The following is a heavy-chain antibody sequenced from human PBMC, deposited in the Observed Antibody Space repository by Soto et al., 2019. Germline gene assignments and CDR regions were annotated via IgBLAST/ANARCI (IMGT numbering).Heavy chain of an antibody. J-gene: IGHJ4*02. V-gene: IGHV3-30-3*01. D-gene: IGHD1-20*01. CDR2: VSFDGSNK. Sequence: QVQLVESGGGVVQPGRSLRLSCAASGFTFSTHAMHWVRQAPGKGMECVAIVSFDGSNKYYADSVKGRFTTSRDNSKNTLYLQMRGLTPEDTDVYYYARDQTGITTTGGGRIDHWGQGTQYTVTS. CDR3: ARDQTGITTTGGGRIDH. CDR1: GFTFSTHA.